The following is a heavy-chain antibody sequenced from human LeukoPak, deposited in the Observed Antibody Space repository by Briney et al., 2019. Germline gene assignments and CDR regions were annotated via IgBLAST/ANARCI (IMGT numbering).Heavy chain of an antibody. V-gene: IGHV1-2*04. D-gene: IGHD6-13*01. CDR3: ATSSWFGQGNSGYFDY. Sequence: VKXSCKASGYTFTGYYMHWVRQAPGQGLEWMGWINPNSGGTNYAQKFQGWVTMTRDTSISTAYMELSRLRSDDTAVYYCATSSWFGQGNSGYFDYWGQGTLVTVSS. CDR2: INPNSGGT. J-gene: IGHJ4*02. CDR1: GYTFTGYY.